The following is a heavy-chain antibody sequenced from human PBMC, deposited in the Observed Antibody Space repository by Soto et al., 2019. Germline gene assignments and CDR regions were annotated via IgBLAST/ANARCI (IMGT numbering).Heavy chain of an antibody. CDR2: ISGSGGNT. V-gene: IGHV3-23*01. D-gene: IGHD1-7*01. CDR3: AKDRFGNYVHAFDI. J-gene: IGHJ3*02. Sequence: EVQLLESGGGLVQPGGSLRLSCAASGFTFSNYAMTWVRLAPGKGLEWVSGISGSGGNTYYADSVKGRFTISRDNAKNTLYLQMNSLRAADTAIYYCAKDRFGNYVHAFDIWGQGTMLTVSS. CDR1: GFTFSNYA.